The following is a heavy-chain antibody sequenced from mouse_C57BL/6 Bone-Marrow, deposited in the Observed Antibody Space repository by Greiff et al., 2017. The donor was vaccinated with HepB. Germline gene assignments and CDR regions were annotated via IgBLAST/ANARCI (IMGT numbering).Heavy chain of an antibody. J-gene: IGHJ3*01. D-gene: IGHD1-1*01. V-gene: IGHV1-50*01. CDR2: IDPSDGYT. CDR3: ARDYYGSSAWFAY. Sequence: QVQLQQPGAELVKPGASVKLSCKASGYTFTSYWMQWVKQRPGQGLEWIGEIDPSDGYTNYNQKFKGKATLTVDTSSSTAYMQLSSLTSEDSAVYYCARDYYGSSAWFAYWGQGTLVTVSA. CDR1: GYTFTSYW.